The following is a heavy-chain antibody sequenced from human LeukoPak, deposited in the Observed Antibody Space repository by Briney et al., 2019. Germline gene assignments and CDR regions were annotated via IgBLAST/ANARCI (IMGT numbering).Heavy chain of an antibody. D-gene: IGHD6-13*01. CDR3: AKDGGYSSSWYGNLYYFDY. V-gene: IGHV3-23*01. J-gene: IGHJ4*02. Sequence: GGSLRLSCAASGFTFSSYAMSWVRQAPGKGLEWVSAINGSGGSAYYADSVKGRFTISRDNSKNTLYLQMNSLRAEDTAVYYCAKDGGYSSSWYGNLYYFDYWGQGTLVTVSS. CDR1: GFTFSSYA. CDR2: INGSGGSA.